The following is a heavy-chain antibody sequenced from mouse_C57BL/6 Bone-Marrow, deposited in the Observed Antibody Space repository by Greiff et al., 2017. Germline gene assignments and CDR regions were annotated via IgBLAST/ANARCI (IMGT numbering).Heavy chain of an antibody. CDR2: IDPENGDT. CDR1: GFNIKDDY. V-gene: IGHV14-4*01. D-gene: IGHD2-4*01. Sequence: EVQLQQSGAELVRPGASVKLSCTASGFNIKDDYMHWVKQRPEQGLEWIGWIDPENGDTEYASKFKGKATITADTSSNTAYLQLSSLTFKDTAVDYCTPDYDDPAGIAYWGQGTLVTVSA. J-gene: IGHJ3*01. CDR3: TPDYDDPAGIAY.